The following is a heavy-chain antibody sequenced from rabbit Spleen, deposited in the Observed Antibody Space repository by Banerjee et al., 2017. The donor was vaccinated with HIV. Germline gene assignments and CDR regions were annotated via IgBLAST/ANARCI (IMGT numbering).Heavy chain of an antibody. J-gene: IGHJ4*01. CDR3: ARGGGVVGDGLNL. CDR2: IETGSSGFT. CDR1: GVSFGGDSY. Sequence: VESGGDLVKPGASLTLTCIASGVSFGGDSYMCWVRQAPGKGLEWIACIETGSSGFTYFASWAKGRFTISKPSSTTATLQMTSLTAADTATYFCARGGGVVGDGLNLWGQGTLVTVS. D-gene: IGHD1-1*01. V-gene: IGHV1S40*01.